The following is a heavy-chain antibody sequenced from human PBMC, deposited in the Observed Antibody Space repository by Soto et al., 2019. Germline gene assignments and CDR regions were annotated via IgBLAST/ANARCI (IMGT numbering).Heavy chain of an antibody. V-gene: IGHV1-69*13. D-gene: IGHD5-18*01. CDR2: IIPIFGTA. CDR3: ARALDTAMVTTFDY. Sequence: ASVKVSCKASGGTFSSYAISWVRHAPGQGLEWMGGIIPIFGTANYAQKFQGRVTITADESTSTAYMELSSLRSEDTAVYYCARALDTAMVTTFDYWGQGTLVTVSS. J-gene: IGHJ4*02. CDR1: GGTFSSYA.